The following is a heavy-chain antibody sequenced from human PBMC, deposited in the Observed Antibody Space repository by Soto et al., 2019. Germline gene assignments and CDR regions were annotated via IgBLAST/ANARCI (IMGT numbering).Heavy chain of an antibody. CDR3: ARPHGGSSGWDNWSDP. V-gene: IGHV4-59*01. Sequence: SETLSLTCTVSGGSISSYYWSWIRQPPGKGLEWIGYIYYSGSTNYNPSLKSRVTISVDTSKNQFSLKLSSVTAADTAVYYCARPHGGSSGWDNWSDPWGQGTLVTVS. J-gene: IGHJ5*02. CDR1: GGSISSYY. CDR2: IYYSGST. D-gene: IGHD6-25*01.